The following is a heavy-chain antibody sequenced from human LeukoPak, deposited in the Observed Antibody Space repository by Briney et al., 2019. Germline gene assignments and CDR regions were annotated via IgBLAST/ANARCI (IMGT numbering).Heavy chain of an antibody. V-gene: IGHV4-59*12. CDR1: GGSISIFS. CDR2: IYHSGST. CDR3: ARVNQDYFDY. J-gene: IGHJ4*02. Sequence: PSETLSLTCTVSGGSISIFSWSWIRQPPGKGLEWIGEIYHSGSTNYNPSLKSRVTISVDKSKNQFSLKLSSVTAADTAVYYCARVNQDYFDYWGQGTLVTVSS. D-gene: IGHD3-22*01.